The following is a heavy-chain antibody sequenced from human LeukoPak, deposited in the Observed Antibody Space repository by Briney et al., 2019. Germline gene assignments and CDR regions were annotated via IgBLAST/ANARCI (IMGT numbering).Heavy chain of an antibody. CDR2: INHSGST. D-gene: IGHD2-8*01. CDR3: ARGTDCTNGVCFTYYFDY. V-gene: IGHV4-34*01. J-gene: IGHJ4*02. Sequence: SETLSLTCAVYGGSFRDYYWSWIRQPPGKGLEWIGEINHSGSTNYNPSLKSRVTISVDTSKNQFSLKLSSVTAADTAVYYCARGTDCTNGVCFTYYFDYWGQGTLVTVSS. CDR1: GGSFRDYY.